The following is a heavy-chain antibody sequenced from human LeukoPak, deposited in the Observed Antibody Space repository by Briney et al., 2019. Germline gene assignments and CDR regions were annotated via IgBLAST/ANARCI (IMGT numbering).Heavy chain of an antibody. J-gene: IGHJ2*01. V-gene: IGHV3-74*01. Sequence: GGSLRLSCAGSGFTFSSYWMHWVRQAPGKGLVWVSPINPDGTVTTYADSVKGRFTISRDNAKNTLYLQMNSLRVEDTAVYYCVRDSPGGFFDLWGCGTLVTVSS. CDR3: VRDSPGGFFDL. CDR1: GFTFSSYW. CDR2: INPDGTVT. D-gene: IGHD4-17*01.